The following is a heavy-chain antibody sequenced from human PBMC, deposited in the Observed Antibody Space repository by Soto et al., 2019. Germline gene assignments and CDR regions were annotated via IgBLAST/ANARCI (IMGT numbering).Heavy chain of an antibody. CDR2: ISSSGSTI. CDR3: ARGAYCSGGSCYIFSAEYFQH. D-gene: IGHD2-15*01. Sequence: GGSLRLSCAASGFTFSDYYMSWIRQAPGKGLEWVSYISSSGSTIYYADSVKGRFTISRDNAKNSLYLQMNSLRAEDTAVYYCARGAYCSGGSCYIFSAEYFQHWGQGTLVTVDS. CDR1: GFTFSDYY. V-gene: IGHV3-11*01. J-gene: IGHJ1*01.